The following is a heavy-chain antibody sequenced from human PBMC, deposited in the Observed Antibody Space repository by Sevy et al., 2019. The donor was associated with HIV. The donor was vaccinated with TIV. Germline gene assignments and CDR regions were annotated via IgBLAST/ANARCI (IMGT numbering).Heavy chain of an antibody. CDR1: GFTFSTYA. V-gene: IGHV3-23*01. CDR3: AKDRVSGTYYTGDFDY. D-gene: IGHD3-10*01. CDR2: ISYSGGST. Sequence: GGSLRLSCTASGFTFSTYAMTWVRQAPGKGLEWVSVISYSGGSTYYADSVRDQFTISRDNSKNTLYLQMNSLRVEDTAVYYCAKDRVSGTYYTGDFDYWGQGTLVTVSS. J-gene: IGHJ4*02.